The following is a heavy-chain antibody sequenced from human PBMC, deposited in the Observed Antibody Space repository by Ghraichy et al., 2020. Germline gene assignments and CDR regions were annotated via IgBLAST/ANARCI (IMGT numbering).Heavy chain of an antibody. Sequence: GGYLRLSCAASGFSFSNYVLTWVRQAPGKGLEWVSTISAGGTTTYYADSVKGRFTISRDNSQNTLYLQMNSLRVEDTAVYYCAKAWGNCSGGTCPSYNWFDPWGQGTLVTVSS. V-gene: IGHV3-23*01. D-gene: IGHD2-15*01. CDR1: GFSFSNYV. CDR2: ISAGGTTT. CDR3: AKAWGNCSGGTCPSYNWFDP. J-gene: IGHJ5*02.